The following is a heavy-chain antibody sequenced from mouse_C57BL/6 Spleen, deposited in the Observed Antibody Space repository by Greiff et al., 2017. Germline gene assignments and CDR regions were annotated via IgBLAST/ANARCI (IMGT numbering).Heavy chain of an antibody. CDR1: GYAFSSSW. V-gene: IGHV1-82*01. CDR2: IYPGDGDT. D-gene: IGHD4-1*01. CDR3: AIPSLTGFDY. J-gene: IGHJ2*01. Sequence: QVQLQQSGPELVKPGASVKISCKASGYAFSSSWMNWVKQRPGKGLEWIGRIYPGDGDTNYNQKFKGKATLTVDKSSSTAYMQLSSLTSEDSAVYYCAIPSLTGFDYWGQGTTLTVSS.